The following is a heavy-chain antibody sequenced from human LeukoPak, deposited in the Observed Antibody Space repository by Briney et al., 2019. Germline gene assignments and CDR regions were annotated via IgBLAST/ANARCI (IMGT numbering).Heavy chain of an antibody. D-gene: IGHD5-24*01. J-gene: IGHJ4*02. Sequence: GGSLRLSCSASGFTFSNYDMHWFRQAPGKGLEYVSVVSSNGGHTYYADSVQGRFSISRDNSKNTLYLQMSSLRPDDTAVHYCVKVGGHGYKSYDYWGQGTLVTVSS. CDR3: VKVGGHGYKSYDY. V-gene: IGHV3-64D*06. CDR1: GFTFSNYD. CDR2: VSSNGGHT.